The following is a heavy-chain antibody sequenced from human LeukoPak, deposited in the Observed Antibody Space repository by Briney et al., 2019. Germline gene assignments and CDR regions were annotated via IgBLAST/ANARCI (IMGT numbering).Heavy chain of an antibody. J-gene: IGHJ4*02. CDR2: IWYDGTNK. Sequence: GGSLRLSCAASGFTFSSYGMHWVRQAPGKGLEWVAVIWYDGTNKYYADSVKGRFTISRDNSKNTLYLQMNSLRAEDTAVYYCAKDPYYGSGSYYLGYWGQGTLVTVSS. CDR1: GFTFSSYG. V-gene: IGHV3-33*06. D-gene: IGHD3-10*01. CDR3: AKDPYYGSGSYYLGY.